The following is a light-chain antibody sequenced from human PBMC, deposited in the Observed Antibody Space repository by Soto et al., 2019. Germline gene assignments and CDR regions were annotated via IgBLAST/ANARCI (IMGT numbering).Light chain of an antibody. CDR3: QQYDNWPWT. V-gene: IGKV3-15*01. CDR1: QSVSSN. Sequence: EIVMTQSPATLSVSPGERATLSCRASQSVSSNLAWYQRKPGQAPRLLIYGASTRATGIPARFTGSGSGTEFTLTISSLQSEDFAVYDCQQYDNWPWTFGHGTKVEIK. J-gene: IGKJ1*01. CDR2: GAS.